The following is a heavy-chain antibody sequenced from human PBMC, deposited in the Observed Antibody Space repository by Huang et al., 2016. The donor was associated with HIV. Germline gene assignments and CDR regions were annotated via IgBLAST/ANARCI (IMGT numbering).Heavy chain of an antibody. D-gene: IGHD3-22*01. J-gene: IGHJ4*02. V-gene: IGHV3-74*01. CDR2: INSYGSST. Sequence: EVQLVESGGGLVQPGGSLKLSCAACGFSISSYWRHWVGQAPGKGLVVVSRINSYGSSTSYADSVKTRLSITRYNAKYTVYRQMNRLGAADKAVYNCARDPRIQSWLNFFDYWGQGTLVSVSS. CDR1: GFSISSYW. CDR3: ARDPRIQSWLNFFDY.